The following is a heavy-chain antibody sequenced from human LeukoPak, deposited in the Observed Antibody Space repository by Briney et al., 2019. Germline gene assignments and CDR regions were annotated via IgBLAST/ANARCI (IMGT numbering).Heavy chain of an antibody. Sequence: GGSLRLSCAASGFTVSSNYMSWIRQTPGKGLEWISYISLSGSPIYYADSVKGRFTISRDNAKSSLYLQMNSLRAEDTAVYYCARGHYGLDYWGQGTLVTVSS. J-gene: IGHJ4*02. CDR2: ISLSGSPI. V-gene: IGHV3-11*04. D-gene: IGHD4-17*01. CDR1: GFTVSSNY. CDR3: ARGHYGLDY.